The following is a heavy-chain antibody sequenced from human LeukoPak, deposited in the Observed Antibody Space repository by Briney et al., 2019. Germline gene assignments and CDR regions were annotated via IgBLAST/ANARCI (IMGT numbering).Heavy chain of an antibody. Sequence: SETLSLTCTVSGGSISSYYWSWIRQPAGKGLEWIGRIYTSGSTNYNPSLKSRVTMSVDTSKNQFSLKLSSVTAADTAVYYCARDNWYYESSGYYYYMDVWGKGTTVTVSS. CDR1: GGSISSYY. D-gene: IGHD3-3*01. J-gene: IGHJ6*03. CDR3: ARDNWYYESSGYYYYMDV. V-gene: IGHV4-4*07. CDR2: IYTSGST.